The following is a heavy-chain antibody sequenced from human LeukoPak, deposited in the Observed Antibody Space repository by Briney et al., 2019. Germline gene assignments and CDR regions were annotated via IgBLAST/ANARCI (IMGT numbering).Heavy chain of an antibody. CDR1: GFSFNNYA. J-gene: IGHJ4*02. CDR2: MRAGGSYT. Sequence: GGSLRLSCAASGFSFNNYAMSWVRQAPGKGLQWVSVMRAGGSYTYYADSVKGRFTISRDNSKSTLYLQMNSLRAEDTAVYYCASRIVGATSPFDYWGQGTLVTVSS. V-gene: IGHV3-23*01. CDR3: ASRIVGATSPFDY. D-gene: IGHD1-26*01.